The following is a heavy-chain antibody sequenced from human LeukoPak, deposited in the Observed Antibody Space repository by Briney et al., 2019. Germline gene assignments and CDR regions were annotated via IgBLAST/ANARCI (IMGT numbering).Heavy chain of an antibody. CDR2: IYYSGST. V-gene: IGHV4-31*03. CDR1: DGSISSGGYY. CDR3: ARECGLIVEYYFDY. D-gene: IGHD2-15*01. J-gene: IGHJ4*02. Sequence: TLSLTCTVSDGSISSGGYYWSWIRQHPGKGLEWIGYIYYSGSTYYNPSLKSRVTISVDTSKNQFSLKLSSVTAADTAVYYCARECGLIVEYYFDYWGQGTLVTVSS.